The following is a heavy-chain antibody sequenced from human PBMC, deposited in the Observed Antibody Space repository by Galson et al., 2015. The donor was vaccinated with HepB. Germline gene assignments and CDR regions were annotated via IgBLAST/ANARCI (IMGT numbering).Heavy chain of an antibody. J-gene: IGHJ4*02. CDR2: ISYDGSVK. V-gene: IGHV3-30*18. Sequence: SLRLSCAASGLTFSSYGIHWVRRAPGKGLEWVAVISYDGSVKKYADSVKGRFTISRDNSMNTLYLQMNSLKAEDTAVYYCAKPLSYNSGSGSSGGFDYWGQGTLVTVSS. D-gene: IGHD3-10*01. CDR1: GLTFSSYG. CDR3: AKPLSYNSGSGSSGGFDY.